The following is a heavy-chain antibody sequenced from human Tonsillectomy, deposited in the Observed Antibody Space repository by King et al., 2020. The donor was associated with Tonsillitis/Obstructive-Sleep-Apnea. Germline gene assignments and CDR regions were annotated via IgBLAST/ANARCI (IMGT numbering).Heavy chain of an antibody. V-gene: IGHV3-48*02. CDR1: VFTFISYS. Sequence: VQLVESGGGVVQPGGALRLSCAASVFTFISYSMNWVRQAPGKGLEWISYISSSSSSIHYADSVKGRFTISRDNAKNSLYLQMDGLRDEDTAVYYCARGSSGNGWLVHYWGQGTLVTVSS. J-gene: IGHJ4*02. D-gene: IGHD6-19*01. CDR2: ISSSSSSI. CDR3: ARGSSGNGWLVHY.